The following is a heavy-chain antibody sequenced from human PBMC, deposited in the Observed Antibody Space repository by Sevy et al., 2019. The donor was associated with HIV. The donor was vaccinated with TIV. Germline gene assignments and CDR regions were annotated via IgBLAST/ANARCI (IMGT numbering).Heavy chain of an antibody. D-gene: IGHD3-22*01. CDR2: IRSKAYGGTT. CDR3: TRDQAIDDSSGYYYFSGRHYYYYYMDV. CDR1: VFTFGDYA. J-gene: IGHJ6*03. Sequence: GGSLRLSCTASVFTFGDYAMSWFRQAPGKGLEWVGFIRSKAYGGTTEYAASVKGRFTISRDDSKSIAYLQMNSLKTEDTAVYYCTRDQAIDDSSGYYYFSGRHYYYYYMDVWGKGTTVTVSS. V-gene: IGHV3-49*03.